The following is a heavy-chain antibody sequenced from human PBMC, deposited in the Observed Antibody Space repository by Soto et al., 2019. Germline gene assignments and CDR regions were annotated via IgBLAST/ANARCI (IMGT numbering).Heavy chain of an antibody. CDR2: ISGSGGST. CDR3: AKVDTAMVTLYYFDY. CDR1: GFTFSSYA. J-gene: IGHJ4*02. D-gene: IGHD5-18*01. V-gene: IGHV3-23*01. Sequence: GGSLRLSCAASGFTFSSYAMSWVRQAPGKGLEWVSAISGSGGSTYYADSVKGRFTISRDNSKNTLYLQMNSLRAEDTAVYYCAKVDTAMVTLYYFDYWGQGTLVTVSS.